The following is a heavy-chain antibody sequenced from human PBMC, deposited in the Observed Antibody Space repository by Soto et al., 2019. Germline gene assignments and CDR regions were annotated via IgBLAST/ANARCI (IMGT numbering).Heavy chain of an antibody. CDR2: IDPSDSYT. D-gene: IGHD6-6*01. CDR3: ARHLLEQLVLNDYYYGMDV. CDR1: ECSFTSYW. V-gene: IGHV5-10-1*01. J-gene: IGHJ6*02. Sequence: ESLKICSQGSECSFTSYWSSWMRQIPGKGLEWMGRIDPSDSYTNYSPSFQGHVTISADKSISTAYLQWSSLKASDTAMYYCARHLLEQLVLNDYYYGMDVWGQGTTVTVSS.